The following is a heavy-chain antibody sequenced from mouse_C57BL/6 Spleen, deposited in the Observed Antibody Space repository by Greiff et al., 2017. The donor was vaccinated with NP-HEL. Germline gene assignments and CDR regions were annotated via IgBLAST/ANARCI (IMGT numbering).Heavy chain of an antibody. V-gene: IGHV14-1*01. D-gene: IGHD1-1*01. CDR2: IDPEDGDT. J-gene: IGHJ2*01. Sequence: VQLQQSGAELVRPGASVKLSCTASGFNIKDYYMHWVKQRPEQGLEWIGRIDPEDGDTEYAPKFQGKATMTADTSSNTAYLQLSSLTSEDTAVYYCTLTYYGSSYNFDYGGQGTTLTVSS. CDR1: GFNIKDYY. CDR3: TLTYYGSSYNFDY.